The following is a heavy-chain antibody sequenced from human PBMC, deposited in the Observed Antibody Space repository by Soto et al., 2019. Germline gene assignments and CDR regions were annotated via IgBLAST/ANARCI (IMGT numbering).Heavy chain of an antibody. D-gene: IGHD2-15*01. CDR2: IWYDGSNK. J-gene: IGHJ6*03. Sequence: QVQLVESGGGVVQPGRSLRLSCAASGFTFSSYGMHWVRQAPGKGLGWVAVIWYDGSNKYYADSVKGRFTISRDNSKNTLYLQMNSLRAEDTAVYYCASSTPQRNCSGGSCYSYYYYYMDVWGKGTTVTVSS. V-gene: IGHV3-33*01. CDR1: GFTFSSYG. CDR3: ASSTPQRNCSGGSCYSYYYYYMDV.